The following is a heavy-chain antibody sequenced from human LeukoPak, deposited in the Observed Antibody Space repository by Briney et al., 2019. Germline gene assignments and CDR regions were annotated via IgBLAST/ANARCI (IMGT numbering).Heavy chain of an antibody. J-gene: IGHJ4*02. CDR3: SRAKYSSDSSGLLY. D-gene: IGHD3-22*01. Sequence: GGSLILSCAASGFTFSSYAMHLFRQAAGKELEYVSAVSSNEGSTYYANSVEDRFTITRDDSKNTLHLQMGSIRAEDNTVYYCSRAKYSSDSSGLLYWGQGTLVTVSP. V-gene: IGHV3-64*01. CDR1: GFTFSSYA. CDR2: VSSNEGST.